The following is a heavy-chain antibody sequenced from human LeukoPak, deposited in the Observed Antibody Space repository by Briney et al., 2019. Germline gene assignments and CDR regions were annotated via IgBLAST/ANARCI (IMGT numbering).Heavy chain of an antibody. CDR2: IYHSGST. J-gene: IGHJ4*02. CDR3: AREIIAVASTESDY. D-gene: IGHD6-19*01. V-gene: IGHV4-38-2*02. Sequence: PSETLSLTCTVSGYSISSGYYWGWIRQPPGKGLEWIGSIYHSGSTYYNPSLKSRVTISVDTSKNQFSLKLSSVTAADTAVYYCAREIIAVASTESDYWGQGTLVTVSS. CDR1: GYSISSGYY.